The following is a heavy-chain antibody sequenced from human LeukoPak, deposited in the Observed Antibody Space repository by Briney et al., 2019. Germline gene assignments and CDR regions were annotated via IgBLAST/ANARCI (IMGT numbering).Heavy chain of an antibody. CDR1: GYTFITSG. CDR2: ISGYNGYT. D-gene: IGHD3-10*01. J-gene: IGHJ4*02. V-gene: IGHV1-18*01. Sequence: ASVKLSCKASGYTFITSGISWVRQAPGHGLEWMGWISGYNGYTKNVQKFQGRVTMTTDTSTSTAHMELRSLRSDDTAVYFCARGQPNRLLWVGELLSNIDPFDYWGQGTLVTVSS. CDR3: ARGQPNRLLWVGELLSNIDPFDY.